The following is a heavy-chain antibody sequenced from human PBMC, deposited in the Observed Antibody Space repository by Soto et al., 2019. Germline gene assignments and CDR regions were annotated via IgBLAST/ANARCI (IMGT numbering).Heavy chain of an antibody. V-gene: IGHV3-30-3*01. CDR3: ARDGSYGYGYYYYYGMDV. Sequence: GGSLRLSCAASGFTFSSYAMHWVRQAPGKGLEWVAVISYDGSNKYYADSVKGRFTISRDNSKNTLYLQMNSLRAEDTAVYYCARDGSYGYGYYYYYGMDVWGQGTTVTVSS. CDR1: GFTFSSYA. CDR2: ISYDGSNK. D-gene: IGHD5-18*01. J-gene: IGHJ6*02.